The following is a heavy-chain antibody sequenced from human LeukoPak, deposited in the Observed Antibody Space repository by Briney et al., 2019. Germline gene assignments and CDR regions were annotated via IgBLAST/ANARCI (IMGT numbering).Heavy chain of an antibody. CDR3: VKDNEAGGSPFDR. Sequence: SGGSLRLSCSASGFILRSHAMHWVRQAPGKGLEYVSRISDNGGGTYYADSVKGRFTISRDNSKNTLYLQMSSLRAVDTAVYYCVKDNEAGGSPFDRWGQGTLVTVSS. V-gene: IGHV3-64D*06. CDR2: ISDNGGGT. D-gene: IGHD1-1*01. J-gene: IGHJ4*02. CDR1: GFILRSHA.